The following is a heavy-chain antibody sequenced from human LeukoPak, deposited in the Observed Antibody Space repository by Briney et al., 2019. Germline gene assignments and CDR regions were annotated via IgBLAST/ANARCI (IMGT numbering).Heavy chain of an antibody. CDR1: GYTFTSYD. CDR3: ARDTPLRLENWFDP. Sequence: ASVKVSCKASGYTFTSYDINWVRQATGQGLEWMGGIITIFGTAKYAQKFQGRVTITADESTTTAYMELSSLRSEDTAVYYCARDTPLRLENWFDPWGQGTLVTVSS. D-gene: IGHD1-1*01. J-gene: IGHJ5*02. CDR2: IITIFGTA. V-gene: IGHV1-69*13.